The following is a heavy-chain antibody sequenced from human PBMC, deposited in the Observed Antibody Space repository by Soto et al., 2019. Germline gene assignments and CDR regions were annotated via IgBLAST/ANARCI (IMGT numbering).Heavy chain of an antibody. CDR3: AREIECVRSVCYSQYFYGMDV. V-gene: IGHV5-10-1*01. CDR1: WYSFTSYW. CDR2: IDRSDSYT. J-gene: IGHJ6*02. D-gene: IGHD2-8*01. Sequence: PWGSPKISCHGSWYSFTSYWLAWVRPMPGKGLEGMGRIDRSDSYTNYTQSVQGHVTISADKSNNTAHLQWSSLRAADTAMYYCAREIECVRSVCYSQYFYGMDVWGQGTTVTVSS.